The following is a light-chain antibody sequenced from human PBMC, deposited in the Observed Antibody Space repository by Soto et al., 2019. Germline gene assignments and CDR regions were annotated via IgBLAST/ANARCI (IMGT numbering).Light chain of an antibody. J-gene: IGKJ1*01. Sequence: DIQMPQSPSTLSASVGDRVTITSRASQSISSWLAWYQQKPGKAPKLLIYDASSLESGVPSRFSGSGSGTEFTLTISSLQPDDFATYYCQQYNSYSQTFGRGTKVEIK. CDR2: DAS. CDR1: QSISSW. V-gene: IGKV1-5*01. CDR3: QQYNSYSQT.